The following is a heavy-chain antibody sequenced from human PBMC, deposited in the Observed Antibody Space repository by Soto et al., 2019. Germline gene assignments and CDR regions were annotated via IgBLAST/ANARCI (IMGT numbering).Heavy chain of an antibody. CDR1: GGSISSYY. Sequence: SETLSLTCTVSGGSISSYYWSWIRQPPGKGLEWIGYIYYRGSTNYNPSLKSRVTISVDTSKNQFSLKLSSVTAADTAVYYCARDSIMGYLDPWGQGTLVTVSS. V-gene: IGHV4-59*01. J-gene: IGHJ5*02. CDR3: ARDSIMGYLDP. D-gene: IGHD2-15*01. CDR2: IYYRGST.